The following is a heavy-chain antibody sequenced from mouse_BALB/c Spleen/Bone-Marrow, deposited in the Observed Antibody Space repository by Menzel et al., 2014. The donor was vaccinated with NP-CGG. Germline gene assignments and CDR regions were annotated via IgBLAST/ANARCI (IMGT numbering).Heavy chain of an antibody. D-gene: IGHD2-4*01. V-gene: IGHV5-6-4*01. Sequence: EVQLVESGGGLVKPGGSLKLSCAASGFTFSSYTMSWVRQTPEKRLEWVATISSGGSYTYYPDSVKGRFTISIDNAKNTLYLQMSSLKSEDTAMYYCTRIYYDYAWFAYWGQGTLVTVSA. CDR2: ISSGGSYT. CDR3: TRIYYDYAWFAY. CDR1: GFTFSSYT. J-gene: IGHJ3*01.